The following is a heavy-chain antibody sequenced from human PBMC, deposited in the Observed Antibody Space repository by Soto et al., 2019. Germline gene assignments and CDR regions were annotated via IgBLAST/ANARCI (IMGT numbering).Heavy chain of an antibody. CDR3: ARDGKIAVDGPGYYGMDV. D-gene: IGHD6-19*01. CDR1: GFTFSSYS. CDR2: ISSSSSYI. V-gene: IGHV3-21*01. Sequence: EVQLVESGGGLVKPGGSLRLSCAASGFTFSSYSMNWVRQAPGKGLEWVSSISSSSSYIYYADSVKGRFTISRDNAKNSLYLQMNSLRAEDTAVYYCARDGKIAVDGPGYYGMDVWGQGTTVTVSS. J-gene: IGHJ6*02.